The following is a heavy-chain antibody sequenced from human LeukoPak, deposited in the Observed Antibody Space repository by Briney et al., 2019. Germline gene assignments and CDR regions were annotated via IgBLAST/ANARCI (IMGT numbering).Heavy chain of an antibody. D-gene: IGHD1-26*01. CDR1: GFTFTNNF. CDR2: IKQNGSET. CDR3: SGEGIYFFDF. J-gene: IGHJ4*01. Sequence: GGSLRLSCAASGFTFTNNFMSWVRQVPGKGLEWVANIKQNGSETTYADSVRGRFTIFRDNAKDSVYLQMNSLRAEDLDTYYCSGEGIYFFDFWGQGTLVTVSS. V-gene: IGHV3-7*01.